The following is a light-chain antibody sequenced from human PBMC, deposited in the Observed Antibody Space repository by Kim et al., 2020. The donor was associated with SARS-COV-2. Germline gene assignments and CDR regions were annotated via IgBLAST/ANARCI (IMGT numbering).Light chain of an antibody. CDR3: QQYGYSPWT. J-gene: IGKJ1*01. CDR1: QSVSDSN. Sequence: EIVLTQSPGTLSLSPGVRATLSCRASQSVSDSNLAWYQHKPGRANRLLFYGASTKATGIPDRFSGSGSGTDFTLTISRLEPEDFAMYYCQQYGYSPWTFGQGTKVDIK. CDR2: GAS. V-gene: IGKV3-20*01.